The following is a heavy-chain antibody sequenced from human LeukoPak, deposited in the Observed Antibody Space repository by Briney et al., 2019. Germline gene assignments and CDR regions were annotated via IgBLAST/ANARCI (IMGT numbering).Heavy chain of an antibody. V-gene: IGHV3-21*01. J-gene: IGHJ6*02. D-gene: IGHD3-3*01. Sequence: GGSLRLSCAASGFTFSSYTMNWVRQAPGKGLEWVSSISSSNNYIYYADSVKGRFTISRDNARNSLYLQMNSLRAEDTAVYYCAKDSVLDTLGYYGMDVWGQGTTVTVSS. CDR2: ISSSNNYI. CDR1: GFTFSSYT. CDR3: AKDSVLDTLGYYGMDV.